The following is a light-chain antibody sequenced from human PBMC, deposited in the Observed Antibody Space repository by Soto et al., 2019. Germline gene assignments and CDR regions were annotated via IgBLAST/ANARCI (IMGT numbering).Light chain of an antibody. V-gene: IGLV1-44*01. J-gene: IGLJ1*01. Sequence: QSVLTQPPSASGTPGQRVTISCSGGSSNIGTNAVNWYQQLPGTAPKLLIYNNNQPPSGVPDRFSGSKSGTSASLAISGLQSEDEAEYYCAAWYDSLNAYVFGTGTKVTVL. CDR2: NNN. CDR1: SSNIGTNA. CDR3: AAWYDSLNAYV.